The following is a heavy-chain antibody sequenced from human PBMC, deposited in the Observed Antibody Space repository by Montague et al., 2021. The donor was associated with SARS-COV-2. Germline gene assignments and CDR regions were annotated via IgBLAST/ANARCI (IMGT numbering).Heavy chain of an antibody. V-gene: IGHV4-59*05. J-gene: IGHJ4*02. D-gene: IGHD3-3*01. CDR2: IYYSGST. CDR3: ARKTSRGLTIFGVVTASYCFDY. Sequence: SETLSLTCTVSGGSVSSSYWSWIRQPPGKGLEWIGSIYYSGSTYXXPSLKSRVTISVDTSKNQFSLKLSSVTAADTAVFYCARKTSRGLTIFGVVTASYCFDYWGQGTLVTVSS. CDR1: GGSVSSSY.